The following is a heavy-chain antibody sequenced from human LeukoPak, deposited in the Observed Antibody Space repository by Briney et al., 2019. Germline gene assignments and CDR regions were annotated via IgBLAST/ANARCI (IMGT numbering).Heavy chain of an antibody. CDR1: GFTFSSYS. J-gene: IGHJ6*04. CDR3: ARDARVTMVRGPRYYYDMDV. Sequence: PGGSLRLSCAASGFTFSSYSMNWVRQAPGKGLEWVSSISSSSSYIYYADSVKGRFTISRDNAKNSLYLQMNSLRAEDTAVYYCARDARVTMVRGPRYYYDMDVWGKGTTVTVSS. CDR2: ISSSSSYI. V-gene: IGHV3-21*01. D-gene: IGHD3-10*01.